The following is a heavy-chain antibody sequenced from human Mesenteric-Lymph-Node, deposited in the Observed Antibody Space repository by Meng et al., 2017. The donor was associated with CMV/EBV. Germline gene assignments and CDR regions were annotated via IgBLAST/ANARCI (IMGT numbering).Heavy chain of an antibody. D-gene: IGHD3-3*01. V-gene: IGHV3-30*02. CDR2: IWHDGSNE. CDR1: KLTFSRYA. J-gene: IGHJ4*02. CDR3: AKDKGFRYLEWSSV. Sequence: GGSLRLSCAASKLTFSRYAIHWVRQAPGKGLEWVAVIWHDGSNEYYADSVRGRFTLSRDNSKNTLFLQMNSLRAEDTAVYYCAKDKGFRYLEWSSVRGQGTLVTVSS.